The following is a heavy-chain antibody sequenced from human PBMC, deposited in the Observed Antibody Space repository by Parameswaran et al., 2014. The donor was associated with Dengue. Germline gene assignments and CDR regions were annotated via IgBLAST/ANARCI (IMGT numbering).Heavy chain of an antibody. Sequence: WIRQPPGKGLEWVSGISWNSGSIGYADSVKGRFTISRDNAKNSLYLQMNSLRAEDTALYYCANNDYWGQGTLVTVSS. J-gene: IGHJ4*02. CDR3: ANNDY. V-gene: IGHV3-9*01. CDR2: ISWNSGSI.